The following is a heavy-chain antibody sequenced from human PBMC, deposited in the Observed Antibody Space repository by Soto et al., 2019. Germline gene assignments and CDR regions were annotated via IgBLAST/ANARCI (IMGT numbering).Heavy chain of an antibody. CDR3: AKDRVALAGMGFFDS. V-gene: IGHV3-23*01. CDR1: GFSLSNFA. D-gene: IGHD6-19*01. CDR2: ISANGGRA. J-gene: IGHJ4*02. Sequence: EVQLLESGGCLVPPGGSLRLSCAASGFSLSNFALSWVRQAPGKGLEWVSVISANGGRATYADSVKGRFTISRDNSKNELYLEMSSLRADDTATYYCAKDRVALAGMGFFDSWGQGTLVIVSS.